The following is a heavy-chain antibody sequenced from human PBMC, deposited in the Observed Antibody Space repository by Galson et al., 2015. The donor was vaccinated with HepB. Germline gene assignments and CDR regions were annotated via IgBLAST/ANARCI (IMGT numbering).Heavy chain of an antibody. CDR3: AADPYGSNDYVWGSYRYDY. J-gene: IGHJ4*02. V-gene: IGHV1-58*02. D-gene: IGHD3-16*02. CDR2: IVVGSGNT. Sequence: SVKVSCKASGFTFTSSAMQWVRQARGQRLEWIGWIVVGSGNTNYAQKFQERVTITRDMSTSTAYMELSSLRSEDTAVYYCAADPYGSNDYVWGSYRYDYWGQGTLVTVSS. CDR1: GFTFTSSA.